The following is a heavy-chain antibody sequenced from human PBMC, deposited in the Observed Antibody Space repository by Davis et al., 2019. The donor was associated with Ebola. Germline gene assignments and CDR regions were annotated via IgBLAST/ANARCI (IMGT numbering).Heavy chain of an antibody. D-gene: IGHD4-17*01. CDR1: GYTFTGYY. V-gene: IGHV1-2*02. CDR3: TKAALSVTTAPQGWLDP. J-gene: IGHJ5*02. Sequence: AASVKVSCKASGYTFTGYYLHWVRQAPGQGLEGMGWINPNDGFPTYAQKFEGRVTMTRDTSINTAYMELSSLRSDDTAVYYCTKAALSVTTAPQGWLDPWGQGTPVSVSS. CDR2: INPNDGFP.